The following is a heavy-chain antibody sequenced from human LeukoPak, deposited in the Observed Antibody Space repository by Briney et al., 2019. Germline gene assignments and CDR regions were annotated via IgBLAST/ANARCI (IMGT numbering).Heavy chain of an antibody. V-gene: IGHV3-23*01. J-gene: IGHJ4*02. CDR2: ISGSGGNT. D-gene: IGHD6-19*01. Sequence: GGSLRLSCAASGFTFSSNAMIWVRQAPGKGLEWVSVISGSGGNTYYADSVKGRLTISRDNSKNTLYPQMNSLRAEDTAVYYCAKAVGSGWRYYFDYWGQGTLVTVSS. CDR1: GFTFSSNA. CDR3: AKAVGSGWRYYFDY.